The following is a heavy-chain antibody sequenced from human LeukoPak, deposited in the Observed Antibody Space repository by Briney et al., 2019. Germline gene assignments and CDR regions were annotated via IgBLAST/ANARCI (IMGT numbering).Heavy chain of an antibody. CDR3: AMTVYGDYGFGYFQH. J-gene: IGHJ1*01. CDR2: INWNGGST. CDR1: GFTFSSYW. V-gene: IGHV3-20*04. Sequence: GGSLRLSCAASGFTFSSYWMSWVRQAPGKGLEWVSGINWNGGSTGYADSVKGRFTISRDNAKNSLYLQMNSLRAEDTALYYCAMTVYGDYGFGYFQHWGQGTRVTVSS. D-gene: IGHD4-17*01.